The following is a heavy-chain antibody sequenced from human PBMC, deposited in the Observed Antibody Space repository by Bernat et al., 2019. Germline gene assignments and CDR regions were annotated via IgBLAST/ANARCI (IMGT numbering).Heavy chain of an antibody. CDR3: AHKRHWGRRQQLVYFDY. D-gene: IGHD6-13*01. V-gene: IGHV2-26*01. CDR1: GFSLSNARMG. Sequence: QVTLKESGPVLVKPTETLTLTCTVSGFSLSNARMGVSWIRQPPGKALEWLAHIFSNDEKSYSTSLKSRLTISKDTSKSQVVLTMTNMDPVDTATYYCAHKRHWGRRQQLVYFDYWGQGTLVTVSS. CDR2: IFSNDEK. J-gene: IGHJ4*02.